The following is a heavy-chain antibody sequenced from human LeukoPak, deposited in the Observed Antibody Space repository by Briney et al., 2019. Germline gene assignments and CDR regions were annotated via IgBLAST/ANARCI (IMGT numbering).Heavy chain of an antibody. CDR2: ISGSGGRT. CDR1: GFTFSSYA. V-gene: IGHV3-23*01. D-gene: IGHD6-13*01. CDR3: VQSTAWYRSSWYLIY. Sequence: GGSLRLSCAASGFTFSSYAMSWVRQAPGKGLEGVSAISGSGGRTYYADSVKGRFSISRDNSRDTLNLQMNSLRAEDTAIYYCVQSTAWYRSSWYLIYWGQGILVTVSS. J-gene: IGHJ4*02.